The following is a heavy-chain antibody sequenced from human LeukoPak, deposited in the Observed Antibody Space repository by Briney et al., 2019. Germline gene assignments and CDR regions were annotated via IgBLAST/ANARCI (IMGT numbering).Heavy chain of an antibody. CDR3: AKASVAIPQYCNS. J-gene: IGHJ5*02. Sequence: GGSLRLSCEASGFTFGNYAMNWVRQAPGKGLEWVSTISGTGSSTYYADSAKGRFTISRDNSKDTLFLQLNSLTAADAAMYFCAKASVAIPQYCNSWGQGTLVTVSS. V-gene: IGHV3-23*01. CDR2: ISGTGSST. CDR1: GFTFGNYA. D-gene: IGHD2-2*02.